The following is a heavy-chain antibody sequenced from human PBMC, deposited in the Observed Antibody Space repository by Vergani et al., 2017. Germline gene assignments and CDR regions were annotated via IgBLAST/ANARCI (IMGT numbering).Heavy chain of an antibody. Sequence: QVQLVESGGGVVQPGRSLRLSCAASGFTFSSYAMHWVRQAPGKGLEWVAVISYDGSNKYYADSVKGRFTISRDNSKNTLYLQMNSLRAEDTAVYYCARDYEPDHQSRNPYGHFDYWGQGTLVTVSS. CDR1: GFTFSSYA. CDR3: ARDYEPDHQSRNPYGHFDY. V-gene: IGHV3-30*01. CDR2: ISYDGSNK. D-gene: IGHD4-17*01. J-gene: IGHJ4*02.